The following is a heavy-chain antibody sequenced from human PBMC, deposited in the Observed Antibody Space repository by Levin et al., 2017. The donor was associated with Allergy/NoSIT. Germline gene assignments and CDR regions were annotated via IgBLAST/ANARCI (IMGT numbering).Heavy chain of an antibody. J-gene: IGHJ5*02. CDR1: GDSISNYY. CDR2: IYDSGSP. CDR3: AREQGGQQLVRHWFDP. Sequence: NPSETLSLTCTVSGDSISNYYWSWIRQPPGKGLEWIGYIYDSGSPKYNPSLKSRVSLSLDTSKNQFSLRLSSVTAADTAVYYCAREQGGQQLVRHWFDPWGQGSLVTVSS. D-gene: IGHD6-13*01. V-gene: IGHV4-59*01.